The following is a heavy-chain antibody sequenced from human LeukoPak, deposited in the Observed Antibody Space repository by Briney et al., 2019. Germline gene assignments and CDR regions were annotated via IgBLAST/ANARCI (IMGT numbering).Heavy chain of an antibody. CDR3: AKDLYGGGWYNYFDP. J-gene: IGHJ5*02. V-gene: IGHV3-30*18. CDR1: GFSCSNYG. CDR2: ISYDGKSQ. D-gene: IGHD6-19*01. Sequence: GRSLRLSCAASGFSCSNYGMHWVRQAPGKGLEWVAMISYDGKSQHYGDCVKGRFTISRDNSKNTVYLQMNSLRPEDSAMYYCAKDLYGGGWYNYFDPWGQGTQVTVSS.